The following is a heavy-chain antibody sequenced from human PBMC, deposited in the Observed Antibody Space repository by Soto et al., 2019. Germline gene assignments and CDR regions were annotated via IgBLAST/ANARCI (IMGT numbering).Heavy chain of an antibody. CDR3: ARGYDFWSGYYHWFDP. V-gene: IGHV1-18*01. CDR2: TSAYNGNT. CDR1: GYTFTSYG. Sequence: ASVKVSCKASGYTFTSYGISWVRQAPGQGLEWMGWTSAYNGNTNYAQKLQGRVTMTTDTSTSTAYMELRSLRSDDTAVYYCARGYDFWSGYYHWFDPWGQGTLVTVSS. J-gene: IGHJ5*02. D-gene: IGHD3-3*01.